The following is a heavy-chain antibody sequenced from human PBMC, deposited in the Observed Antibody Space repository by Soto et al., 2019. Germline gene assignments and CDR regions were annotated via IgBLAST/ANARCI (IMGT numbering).Heavy chain of an antibody. CDR2: IYYSGST. D-gene: IGHD1-1*01. CDR1: GGSISSSSYY. J-gene: IGHJ4*02. CDR3: ARDLQYFDY. V-gene: IGHV4-39*02. Sequence: QLQLQESGPGLVKPSETLSLTCTVSGGSISSSSYYWGWIRQPPGKGLEWIGSIYYSGSTYYNPSLKSRVTISVDTSQNQFSLKLSSVTAADSAVYYCARDLQYFDYWGQGTLVTVSS.